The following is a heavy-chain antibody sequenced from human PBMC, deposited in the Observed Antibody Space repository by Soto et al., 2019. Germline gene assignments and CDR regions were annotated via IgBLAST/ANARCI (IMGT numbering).Heavy chain of an antibody. CDR3: LAGDNADY. V-gene: IGHV3-7*03. Sequence: EVQVVESGGALGRPGASLRLSCVASGITTSVYWMAWVRQAPGRGLEWVASIKSDGSVNYYMDSLKGRFTISRDSAINSLYLQLSSLRGEDTAVYFCLAGDNADYWGQGTLVTVSP. CDR2: IKSDGSVN. CDR1: GITTSVYW. D-gene: IGHD3-10*01. J-gene: IGHJ4*02.